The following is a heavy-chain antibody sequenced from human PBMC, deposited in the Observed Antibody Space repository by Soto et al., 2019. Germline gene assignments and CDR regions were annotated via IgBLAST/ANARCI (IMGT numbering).Heavy chain of an antibody. D-gene: IGHD2-21*02. CDR1: GYTFTSSG. CDR3: ARVVTHYYCYYMDV. Sequence: QVQLVQSGAEVKKPGASVKVSCQASGYTFTSSGITWVRQAPGQGLEWMGWISAYNGNTNYAQKLQGRVTMTTDTSTRTSYMELRSLRSDDTAVYDCARVVTHYYCYYMDVWGKGATVTVSS. J-gene: IGHJ6*03. V-gene: IGHV1-18*01. CDR2: ISAYNGNT.